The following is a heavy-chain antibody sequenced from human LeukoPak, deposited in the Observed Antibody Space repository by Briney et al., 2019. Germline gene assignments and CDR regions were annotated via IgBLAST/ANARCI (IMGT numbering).Heavy chain of an antibody. CDR1: GFTVSSNY. D-gene: IGHD5-18*01. CDR2: IYSGGST. J-gene: IGHJ4*02. CDR3: ARFTSGYPNSFDY. V-gene: IGHV3-53*01. Sequence: GGSLRLSCAASGFTVSSNYMSWVRQAPGKGLEWVSVIYSGGSTYYADSVKGRFTISRDNSKNTLYLQMNSLRAEDTAVYYCARFTSGYPNSFDYWGQGTLVTVSS.